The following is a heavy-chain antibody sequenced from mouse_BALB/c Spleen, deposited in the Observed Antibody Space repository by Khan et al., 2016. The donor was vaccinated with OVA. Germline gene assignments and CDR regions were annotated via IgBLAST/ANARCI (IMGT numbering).Heavy chain of an antibody. CDR3: ARGASYWYFDV. V-gene: IGHV9-1*02. CDR1: GYTFPNFG. J-gene: IGHJ1*01. Sequence: QIQLVQSGPELKKPGETVKISCKASGYTFPNFGMNWVKQAPGKGLKWMGWINTYTGEPTYADDFKGRFAFSLETSASTAYLQINNLKNEDMAIYFCARGASYWYFDVWGAGTTVTVSP. CDR2: INTYTGEP.